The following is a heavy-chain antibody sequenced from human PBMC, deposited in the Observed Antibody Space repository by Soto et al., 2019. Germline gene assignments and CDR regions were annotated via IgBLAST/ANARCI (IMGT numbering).Heavy chain of an antibody. D-gene: IGHD1-7*01. CDR1: GGSFSGYY. J-gene: IGHJ4*02. Sequence: SETLSLTCAVYGGSFSGYYWSWIRQSPGKGLEWIGEINHSETTNYNPSLESRVTISVDTSKNQFSLKLSSVTAADTAVYYCARLPFWNYAPYFDYWGQGTLVTVSS. V-gene: IGHV4-34*01. CDR2: INHSETT. CDR3: ARLPFWNYAPYFDY.